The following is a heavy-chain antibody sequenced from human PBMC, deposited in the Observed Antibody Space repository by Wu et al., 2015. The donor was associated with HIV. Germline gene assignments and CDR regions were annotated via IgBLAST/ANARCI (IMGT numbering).Heavy chain of an antibody. D-gene: IGHD6-19*01. V-gene: IGHV1-69*05. CDR1: GNTFNA. CDR2: IIPLFGTR. Sequence: QVQLVQSGAEVKKPGSSVKISCRASGNTFNAINWVRQAPGQGLEWMEGIIPLFGTRDYAQIFQGRLTITTDESTSTAYMTLNDLRSDDTAVYYCATPRSPGFSSAWPTYFDYWGQGTLVTVSS. J-gene: IGHJ4*02. CDR3: ATPRSPGFSSAWPTYFDY.